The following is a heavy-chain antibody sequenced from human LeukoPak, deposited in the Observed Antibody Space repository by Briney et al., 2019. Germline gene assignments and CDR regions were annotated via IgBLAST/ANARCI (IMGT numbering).Heavy chain of an antibody. V-gene: IGHV4-39*01. Sequence: SETLSLTCTVSGGSISSSSYYWGWIRQPPGKGLEWIGSIYYSGCTYYNPSLKSRVTISVDTSKNQFSLKLSSVTAADTAVYYCARHSVLVGATRNWFDPWGQGTLVTVSS. J-gene: IGHJ5*02. CDR3: ARHSVLVGATRNWFDP. CDR2: IYYSGCT. D-gene: IGHD1-26*01. CDR1: GGSISSSSYY.